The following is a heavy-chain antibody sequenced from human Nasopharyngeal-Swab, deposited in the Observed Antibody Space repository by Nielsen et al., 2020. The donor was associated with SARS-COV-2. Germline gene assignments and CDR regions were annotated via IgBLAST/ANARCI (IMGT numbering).Heavy chain of an antibody. Sequence: GGSLRLSCAASGFTFSSYGTHWVRQAPGKGLEWVAVISYDGSNKYYADSVKGRFTISRDNSKDTLYLQMNSLRAEDTAVYYCARANSSSWSFDYWGQGTLVTVSS. CDR3: ARANSSSWSFDY. CDR2: ISYDGSNK. D-gene: IGHD6-13*01. J-gene: IGHJ4*02. V-gene: IGHV3-30*03. CDR1: GFTFSSYG.